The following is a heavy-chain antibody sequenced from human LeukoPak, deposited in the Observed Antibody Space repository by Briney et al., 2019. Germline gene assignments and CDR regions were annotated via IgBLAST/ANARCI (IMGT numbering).Heavy chain of an antibody. CDR1: GFTFSNAW. CDR3: TSEDQGGFDY. CDR2: IKRKIDGETT. J-gene: IGHJ4*02. Sequence: GGSLRLSCVASGFTFSNAWMSWVRQAPIKGLEWVGRIKRKIDGETTDYAAPAKGRLTISRDDSKNTLYLQMNSLKTEDTAVYYCTSEDQGGFDYWGRGTLVTVSS. V-gene: IGHV3-15*01. D-gene: IGHD1-26*01.